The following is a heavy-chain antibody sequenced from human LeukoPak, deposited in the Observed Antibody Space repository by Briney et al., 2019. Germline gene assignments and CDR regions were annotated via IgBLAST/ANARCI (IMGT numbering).Heavy chain of an antibody. CDR3: ARDLSHYDFWSGYPNPYFDY. V-gene: IGHV1-69*04. D-gene: IGHD3-3*01. CDR1: GGTFSSYA. CDR2: IIPIFGIA. J-gene: IGHJ4*02. Sequence: ASVKVSCKASGGTFSSYAISWVRQAPGQGLEWMRRIIPIFGIANYAQKFQGRVTITADKSTSTAYMELSSLRSEDTAVYYCARDLSHYDFWSGYPNPYFDYWGQGTLVTVSS.